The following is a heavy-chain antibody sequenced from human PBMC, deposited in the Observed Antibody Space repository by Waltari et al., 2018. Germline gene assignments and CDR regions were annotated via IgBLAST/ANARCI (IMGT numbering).Heavy chain of an antibody. D-gene: IGHD6-13*01. CDR2: VDPEDGET. V-gene: IGHV1-69-2*01. CDR3: ARSLGSSLNYYYYYYMDV. CDR1: GYTFTDYY. J-gene: IGHJ6*03. Sequence: EVQLVQSGAEVKKPGATVKISCKASGYTFTDYYMHWVQQAPGKGLEWMGRVDPEDGETIDAEKFQGRVTITADTSTDTAYMELSSLRSEDTAVYYCARSLGSSLNYYYYYYMDVWGKGTTVTVSS.